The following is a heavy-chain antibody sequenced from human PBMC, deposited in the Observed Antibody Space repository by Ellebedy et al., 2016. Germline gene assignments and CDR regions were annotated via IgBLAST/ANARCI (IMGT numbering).Heavy chain of an antibody. CDR3: AKQLGYCSEGTCYFDF. Sequence: GESLKISXVASGFTFSSSAMGWVRQAPGKGPEWVAAISDRGVNPYYADAVKGRFTISRDNSKSTLSLQMNSLRAEDTALYYCAKQLGYCSEGTCYFDFWGQGTPVTVSS. CDR1: GFTFSSSA. CDR2: ISDRGVNP. D-gene: IGHD2-15*01. V-gene: IGHV3-23*01. J-gene: IGHJ4*02.